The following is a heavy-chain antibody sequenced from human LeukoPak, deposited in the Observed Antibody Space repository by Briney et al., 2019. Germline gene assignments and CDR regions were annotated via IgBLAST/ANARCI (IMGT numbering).Heavy chain of an antibody. CDR1: GFILSHYA. D-gene: IGHD2-15*01. CDR2: ISGSDENT. V-gene: IGHV3-23*01. J-gene: IGHJ4*02. Sequence: GRSLRLSRAASGFILSHYAMSWVPQAPGTGLEWVSAISGSDENTYNADSVRGRFTITRDNSKNKLYLQMNSLRAADTAIYFCAKSRSGVSSCYNYWGQGTLVTVSS. CDR3: AKSRSGVSSCYNY.